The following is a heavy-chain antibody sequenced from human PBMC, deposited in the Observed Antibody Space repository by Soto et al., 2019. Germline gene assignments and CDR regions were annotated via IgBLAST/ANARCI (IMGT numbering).Heavy chain of an antibody. Sequence: PSETLSLTCAVYCGSFSGYYWSWIRQPPGKGLEWIGEINHSGSTNYNPSLKSRVTISVDTSKNQFSLKLSSVTAADTAVYYCARRPPYSSSWYGWFDPWGQGTLVTVS. CDR3: ARRPPYSSSWYGWFDP. D-gene: IGHD6-13*01. V-gene: IGHV4-34*01. J-gene: IGHJ5*02. CDR1: CGSFSGYY. CDR2: INHSGST.